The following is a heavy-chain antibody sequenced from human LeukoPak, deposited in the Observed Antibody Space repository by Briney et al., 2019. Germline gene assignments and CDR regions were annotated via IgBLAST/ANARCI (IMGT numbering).Heavy chain of an antibody. V-gene: IGHV4-59*08. Sequence: SETLSLTCTVSGGSISSYYWSWIRQPPGKGLERIRYIYYSGTNNYNPSLKSRVTISKNTSKNQFSLKLSSVTAADTAVYYCARARSSSWYFWFDPWGQGTLVTVSS. D-gene: IGHD6-13*01. CDR3: ARARSSSWYFWFDP. CDR2: IYYSGTN. J-gene: IGHJ5*02. CDR1: GGSISSYY.